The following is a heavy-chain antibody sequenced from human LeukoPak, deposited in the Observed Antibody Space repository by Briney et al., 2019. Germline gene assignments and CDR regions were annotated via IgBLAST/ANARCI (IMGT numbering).Heavy chain of an antibody. CDR1: GVSFSGYY. CDR2: INHSGST. CDR3: ARVFVVVPAAYNWFDP. Sequence: PSETLSLTCAVYGVSFSGYYWSWIRQPPGKGLEWIGEINHSGSTNYNPSLKSRVTISVDTSKNQFSLKLSSVTAADTAVYYCARVFVVVPAAYNWFDPWGQGTLVTVSS. V-gene: IGHV4-34*01. J-gene: IGHJ5*02. D-gene: IGHD2-2*01.